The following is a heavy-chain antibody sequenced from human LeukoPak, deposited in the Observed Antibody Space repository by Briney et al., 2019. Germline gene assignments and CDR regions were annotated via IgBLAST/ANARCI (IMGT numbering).Heavy chain of an antibody. CDR2: IYSSGST. D-gene: IGHD5-18*01. CDR1: GGSISSSTYY. Sequence: PSETLSLTCTVSGGSISSSTYYWGWIRQPPGKGLEWIASIYSSGSTYYNPSLKSRVTISVDTSKNQFSLKLSSVTAADTAVYYCARDTAMVFFDYWGQGTLVTVSS. V-gene: IGHV4-39*01. J-gene: IGHJ4*02. CDR3: ARDTAMVFFDY.